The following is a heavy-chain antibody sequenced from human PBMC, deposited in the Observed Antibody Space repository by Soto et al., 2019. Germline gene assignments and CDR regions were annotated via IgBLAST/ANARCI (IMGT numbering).Heavy chain of an antibody. CDR3: VCSSTSRYGLDV. D-gene: IGHD2-2*01. J-gene: IGHJ6*02. Sequence: EVQLVESGGGLVQPGGSLRLSCAASGFTFSDHYMDWVRQAPGKGLEWVGRTRNKANSYTTEYYASVKGSFTISGDDSKNSLYLQINSLKTEDWAVYYCVCSSTSRYGLDVWGQGTTVSDTS. CDR2: TRNKANSYTT. CDR1: GFTFSDHY. V-gene: IGHV3-72*01.